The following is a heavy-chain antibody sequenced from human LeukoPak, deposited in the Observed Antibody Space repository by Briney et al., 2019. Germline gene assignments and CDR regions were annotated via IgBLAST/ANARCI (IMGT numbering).Heavy chain of an antibody. D-gene: IGHD6-13*01. CDR1: GYILTELS. Sequence: ASVKVSCKVSGYILTELSMHWVRQAPGKGLVRMGGFDPEDGEKIYAQKFQGRVTMTEDTSTDTAYMELSSLRSDDTAVYYCATETTAGTLDYWGQGTLVTVSS. V-gene: IGHV1-24*01. CDR3: ATETTAGTLDY. CDR2: FDPEDGEK. J-gene: IGHJ4*02.